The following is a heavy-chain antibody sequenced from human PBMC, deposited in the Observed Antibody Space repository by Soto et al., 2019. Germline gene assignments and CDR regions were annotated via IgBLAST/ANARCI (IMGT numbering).Heavy chain of an antibody. CDR2: INPNSGDT. CDR1: GYTFTGYY. V-gene: IGHV1-2*04. CDR3: ARGGGLNYYDYMDV. J-gene: IGHJ6*03. Sequence: QVQLVQSGAEVKKPGASVKVSCKASGYTFTGYYIHWVRQAPGQGLEWMGWINPNSGDTDYAQNFQGWVTMTRDMSISTAYMELNRLKSDDTAVYYCARGGGLNYYDYMDVWGKGTTVTVSS.